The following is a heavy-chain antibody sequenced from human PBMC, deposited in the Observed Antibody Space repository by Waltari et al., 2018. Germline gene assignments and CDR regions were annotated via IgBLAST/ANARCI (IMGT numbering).Heavy chain of an antibody. CDR2: WYRSGST. V-gene: IGHV4-38-2*01. D-gene: IGHD6-13*01. CDR3: ARVSSSWYLGDYFYYGVDV. Sequence: VHLQESGPGLVKPSETLSLTCGVSDYSIRSGYCWGWIRQPPGKGLEWIGSWYRSGSTYYNPSLQSRVTISADTSKNQFSLNLTSVTAADTAVYYCARVSSSWYLGDYFYYGVDVWGQGATVTVSS. CDR1: DYSIRSGYC. J-gene: IGHJ6*01.